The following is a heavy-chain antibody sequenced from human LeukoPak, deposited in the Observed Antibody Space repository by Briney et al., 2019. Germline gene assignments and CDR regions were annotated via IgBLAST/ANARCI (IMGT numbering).Heavy chain of an antibody. CDR3: ARDGSY. V-gene: IGHV1-69*04. J-gene: IGHJ4*02. D-gene: IGHD2-15*01. CDR2: IIPILGIA. Sequence: QGLEWMGRIIPILGIANYAQKFQGRVTITADKSTSTAYMELSSLRSEDTAVYYRARDGSYWGQGTLVTVSS.